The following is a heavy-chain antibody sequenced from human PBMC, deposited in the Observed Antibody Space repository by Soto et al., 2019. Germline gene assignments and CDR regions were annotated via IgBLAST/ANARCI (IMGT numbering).Heavy chain of an antibody. V-gene: IGHV3-30-3*01. D-gene: IGHD3-16*01. CDR1: GFTFSSYA. CDR2: ISYDGSNK. Sequence: QVQLVESGGGVVQPGRSLRLSCAASGFTFSSYAMHWVRQAPGKGLEWVAVISYDGSNKYYAFCVKGRFTISRDNSKNSMYLHMSSLSTEDTAVSYCARPLWRDDYNWGYFDLWGRGTLVTVSS. J-gene: IGHJ2*01. CDR3: ARPLWRDDYNWGYFDL.